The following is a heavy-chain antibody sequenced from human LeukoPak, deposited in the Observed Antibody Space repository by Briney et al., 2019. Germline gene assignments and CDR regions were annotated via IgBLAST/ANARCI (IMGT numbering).Heavy chain of an antibody. D-gene: IGHD6-13*01. Sequence: GGSLRLFCAASGFTLSSNYMSWPRHAPGKGLEWVSVIYSGGSTYYADTVTVRFTISRDNSKNTLYLQMNRLRAEDTAVYDCARAPYSSRGLDYWGQGTLVTVSS. CDR1: GFTLSSNY. CDR3: ARAPYSSRGLDY. V-gene: IGHV3-53*01. J-gene: IGHJ4*02. CDR2: IYSGGST.